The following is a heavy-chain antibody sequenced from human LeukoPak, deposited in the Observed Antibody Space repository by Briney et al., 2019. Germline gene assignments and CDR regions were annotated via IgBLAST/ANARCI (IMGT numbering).Heavy chain of an antibody. CDR2: ISYDGSDK. D-gene: IGHD3-10*01. CDR3: AVIDYYGSGSTQNFDY. J-gene: IGHJ4*02. Sequence: GGSLRLSCAVSGFTFSNFGMHWVRQAPGKGLEWVAFISYDGSDKHYADSVKGRFTISRDNSKNTLYLQMNSLRAEDTAVYYCAVIDYYGSGSTQNFDYWGQGTLVTVSS. V-gene: IGHV3-30*03. CDR1: GFTFSNFG.